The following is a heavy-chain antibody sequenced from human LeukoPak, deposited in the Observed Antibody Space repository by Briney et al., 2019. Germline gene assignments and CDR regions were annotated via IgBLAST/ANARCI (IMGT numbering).Heavy chain of an antibody. V-gene: IGHV4-34*01. Sequence: PSETLSLTCAVYGGAFSGYYRSWIRQPPGKGQEWIGEINHSGSTNYNPSLKSRVTISVDTSKNQFSLKLSSVTAADTAVYYCSRHFFGYDILTGYYRLFDYWGQGTLVTVSS. CDR3: SRHFFGYDILTGYYRLFDY. D-gene: IGHD3-9*01. CDR2: INHSGST. CDR1: GGAFSGYY. J-gene: IGHJ4*02.